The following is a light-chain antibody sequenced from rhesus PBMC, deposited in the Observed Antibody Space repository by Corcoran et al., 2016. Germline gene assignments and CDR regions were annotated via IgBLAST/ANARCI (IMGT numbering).Light chain of an antibody. J-gene: IGKJ4*01. CDR2: GAA. Sequence: EIVMTQSPATLSLSPGERATPSCRASQSGSNYLAWYQPKPGQAPSLLIYGAASRAPGIPDRVSGSGSGTDFTLTISSLEPEDFAVYYCQHYINWPLTFGEGAKVEIQ. CDR1: QSGSNY. V-gene: IGKV3S9*01. CDR3: QHYINWPLT.